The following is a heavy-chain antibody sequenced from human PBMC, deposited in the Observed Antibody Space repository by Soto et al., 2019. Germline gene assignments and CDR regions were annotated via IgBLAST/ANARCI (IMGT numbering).Heavy chain of an antibody. D-gene: IGHD3-3*01. CDR2: IYHSVGT. CDR1: GGSISSDNW. Sequence: QVQLQESGPGLVNPAGTLALTCAVSGGSISSDNWWSWVRQPPGKGLEWIGEIYHSVGTHYNPSLKSRVTISVDQSKNMISLELSSVTAADTAVYFCARHGGFSFDAWGQRTLVTVSS. J-gene: IGHJ4*02. CDR3: ARHGGFSFDA. V-gene: IGHV4-4*01.